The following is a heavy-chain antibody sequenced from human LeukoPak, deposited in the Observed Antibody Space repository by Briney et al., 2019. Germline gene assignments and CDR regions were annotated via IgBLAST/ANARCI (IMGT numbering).Heavy chain of an antibody. D-gene: IGHD4-11*01. V-gene: IGHV4-34*01. CDR3: TTSNSGSFYYGMDV. Sequence: SETLSLTCAVYGGSFSGYYWSWIRQPPGKGLEWIGEINHSGSTNYNPSLKSRVTISVDPSKNQFSLKLSSVTAADTAVYYCTTSNSGSFYYGMDVWGQGTTVTVSS. J-gene: IGHJ6*02. CDR2: INHSGST. CDR1: GGSFSGYY.